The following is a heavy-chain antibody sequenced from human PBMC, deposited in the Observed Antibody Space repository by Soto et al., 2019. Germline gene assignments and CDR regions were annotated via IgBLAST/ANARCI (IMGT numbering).Heavy chain of an antibody. V-gene: IGHV3-15*01. CDR3: TTDSDDFWSGYYAPFDY. CDR1: GFTFSNAW. CDR2: IKSKTDGGTT. J-gene: IGHJ4*02. D-gene: IGHD3-3*01. Sequence: VGSLRLSCAASGFTFSNAWMSWVRQAPGKGLEWVGRIKSKTDGGTTDYAAPVKGRFTISRDDSKNTLYLQMNSLKTEDTAVYYCTTDSDDFWSGYYAPFDYWGQGTLVTV.